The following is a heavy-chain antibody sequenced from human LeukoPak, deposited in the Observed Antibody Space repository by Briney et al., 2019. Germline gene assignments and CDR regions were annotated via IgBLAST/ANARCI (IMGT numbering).Heavy chain of an antibody. V-gene: IGHV1-58*01. CDR1: GFTFTSSA. J-gene: IGHJ6*04. D-gene: IGHD3-10*01. CDR2: IVVGSGNT. CDR3: AADSRRNYYGSGSYCIPYYYGMDV. Sequence: GTSVKVSCKASGFTFTSSAVQWVRQARGQRLEWIGWIVVGSGNTNYAQKFQERVTITRDMSTSTAYMELSSLRSENTAVYYRAADSRRNYYGSGSYCIPYYYGMDVWGKGTTVTVSS.